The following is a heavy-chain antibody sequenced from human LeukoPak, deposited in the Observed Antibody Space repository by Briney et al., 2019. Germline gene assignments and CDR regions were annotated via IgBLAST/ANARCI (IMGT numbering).Heavy chain of an antibody. D-gene: IGHD3-22*01. J-gene: IGHJ3*02. V-gene: IGHV3-30-3*01. CDR2: ISYDGSIK. Sequence: PGRSLRLSCAASGFTFSSYAMHWVRQAPGKGLEWVAVISYDGSIKYSADSVKGRFTISRDNSKNTLYLQMNSLRAEDTAVYYCARPSSALLGAFDIWGQGTMVTVSS. CDR1: GFTFSSYA. CDR3: ARPSSALLGAFDI.